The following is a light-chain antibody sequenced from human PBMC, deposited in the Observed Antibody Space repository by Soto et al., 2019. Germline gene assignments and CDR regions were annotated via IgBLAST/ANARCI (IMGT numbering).Light chain of an antibody. CDR1: SSNIGSNY. Sequence: QSVLTQPPSASGTPGQRVTISCSGSSSNIGSNYVYWYQQLPGTAPKLLIYRNNQRPSGVPDRFSGSKSGTSASLAISGLRSEDEADYCCAAWDDSLSGRVVFGGGTKVTVL. CDR3: AAWDDSLSGRVV. J-gene: IGLJ2*01. CDR2: RNN. V-gene: IGLV1-47*01.